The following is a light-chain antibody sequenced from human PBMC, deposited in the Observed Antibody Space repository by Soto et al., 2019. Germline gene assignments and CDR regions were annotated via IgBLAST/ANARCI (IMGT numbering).Light chain of an antibody. CDR2: RAS. CDR1: QSVGGD. J-gene: IGKJ1*01. V-gene: IGKV3-15*01. CDR3: QQFSNWLPLT. Sequence: EIVMTRSPVTLSVSPGERATLSCRASQSVGGDLAWYQQKPGQAPRLLIYRASTRATGIPARFSGSGSGTEFTLTISSLQSEDFAIYYCQQFSNWLPLTFGQGTKVEIK.